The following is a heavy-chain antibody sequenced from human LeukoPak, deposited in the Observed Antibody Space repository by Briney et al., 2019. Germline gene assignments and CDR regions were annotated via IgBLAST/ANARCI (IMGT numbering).Heavy chain of an antibody. D-gene: IGHD5-24*01. CDR2: ISSSGSTI. CDR3: ARDGGPEMATINFDY. V-gene: IGHV3-48*03. J-gene: IGHJ4*02. CDR1: GFTFSSYE. Sequence: GGSLRLSCAASGFTFSSYEMNWVRQAPGKGLEWVSYISSSGSTIYYPDSVKGRFTISRDNAKNSLYLQMNSLRAEDTAVYYCARDGGPEMATINFDYWGQGTLVTVSS.